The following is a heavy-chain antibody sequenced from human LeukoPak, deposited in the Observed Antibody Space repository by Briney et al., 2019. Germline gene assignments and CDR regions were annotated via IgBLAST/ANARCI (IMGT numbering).Heavy chain of an antibody. CDR2: VSYDGSNN. Sequence: GGSLRLSYAASGFTYSSYGMHWVRQAPGKGLEWVAVVSYDGSNNYYADSVKGRFTISRDNSKSTLYLQMNSPRTEDTAVYYCAKGNLWFGELFYYFDYWGQGALVTVSS. J-gene: IGHJ4*02. CDR1: GFTYSSYG. V-gene: IGHV3-30*18. D-gene: IGHD3-10*01. CDR3: AKGNLWFGELFYYFDY.